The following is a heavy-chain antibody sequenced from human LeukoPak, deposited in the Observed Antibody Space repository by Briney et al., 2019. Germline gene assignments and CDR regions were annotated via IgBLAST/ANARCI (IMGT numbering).Heavy chain of an antibody. CDR2: MFNSGST. J-gene: IGHJ4*02. CDR1: GASISSYY. V-gene: IGHV4-59*01. CDR3: ARAPDRHSSGWHN. D-gene: IGHD6-19*01. Sequence: TSETLSLTCTVSGASISSYYWSWIRQPPGKGLEWIGYMFNSGSTTYNPSLKTRVTISVDTSKNQFSLRLSSVTAADTAVYYCARAPDRHSSGWHNWGQGTLVTVSS.